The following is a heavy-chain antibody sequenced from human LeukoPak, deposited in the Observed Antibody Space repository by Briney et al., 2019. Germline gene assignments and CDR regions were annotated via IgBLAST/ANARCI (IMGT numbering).Heavy chain of an antibody. J-gene: IGHJ4*02. CDR2: ISSSNSFI. Sequence: GGSLRLSCAASGFTFNTYSMIWVRQAPGKGLEWVSFISSSNSFIYYADSVKGRFTISRDNAKNSLYLQMNSLRAEDTAVYYCARDPGYTSSWHYWGQGTLVIVSS. CDR3: ARDPGYTSSWHY. V-gene: IGHV3-21*01. CDR1: GFTFNTYS. D-gene: IGHD6-13*01.